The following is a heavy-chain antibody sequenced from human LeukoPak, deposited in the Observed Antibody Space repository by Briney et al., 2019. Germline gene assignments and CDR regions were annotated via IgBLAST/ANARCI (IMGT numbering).Heavy chain of an antibody. CDR1: GFTFSDYW. CDR3: AGGPDYVDY. J-gene: IGHJ4*02. Sequence: GGSLRLSCAASGFTFSDYWMSWVRQAPGKGLEWVANIKEDGSEKYCVDSVKGRFTISRDNAKNSLYLQMNSLRAEDTAVYYCAGGPDYVDYWGQGTLVTVSA. V-gene: IGHV3-7*04. CDR2: IKEDGSEK.